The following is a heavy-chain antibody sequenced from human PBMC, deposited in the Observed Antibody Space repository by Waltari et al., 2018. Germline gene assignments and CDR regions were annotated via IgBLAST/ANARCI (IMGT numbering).Heavy chain of an antibody. Sequence: EVQLVESGGGLVKPGGSLRLSCAASGFTFSSYSINWVRQAPGKGLEWVSSISSSSSYIYYADSVKGRFTISRDNAKNSLYLQMNSLRAEDTAVYYCARDGAWGTGYDYWGQGTLVTVSS. J-gene: IGHJ4*02. CDR2: ISSSSSYI. CDR3: ARDGAWGTGYDY. CDR1: GFTFSSYS. V-gene: IGHV3-21*01. D-gene: IGHD7-27*01.